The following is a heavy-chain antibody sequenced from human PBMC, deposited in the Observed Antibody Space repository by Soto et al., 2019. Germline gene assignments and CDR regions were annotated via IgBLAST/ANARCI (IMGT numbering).Heavy chain of an antibody. D-gene: IGHD1-26*01. CDR2: ISGAGRNT. Sequence: PGGSLRLSCAASGFTFSSYDMSWVRQAPGKGLEWVSAISGAGRNTHYADSVKGRFTMSRDNSENTLYLQMNSLRAEDTAIYYCVSGRSLSAPYSRFDPWGQGTLVTVAS. CDR1: GFTFSSYD. CDR3: VSGRSLSAPYSRFDP. J-gene: IGHJ5*02. V-gene: IGHV3-23*01.